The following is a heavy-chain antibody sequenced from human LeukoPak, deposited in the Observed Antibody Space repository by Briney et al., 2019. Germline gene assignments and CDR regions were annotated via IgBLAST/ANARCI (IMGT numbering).Heavy chain of an antibody. CDR2: IKQDGSEK. V-gene: IGHV3-7*03. J-gene: IGHJ6*03. CDR3: ARESYEDYYYYYYMDV. CDR1: GFTFSSYW. D-gene: IGHD3-16*01. Sequence: PGGSLRLSCAASGFTFSSYWMSWGRQAPGKGLEWVANIKQDGSEKYYMDSVKGRFTISRDNAKNSLFLQMNSLRAEDTAVYYCARESYEDYYYYYYMDVWGKGTTVTVSS.